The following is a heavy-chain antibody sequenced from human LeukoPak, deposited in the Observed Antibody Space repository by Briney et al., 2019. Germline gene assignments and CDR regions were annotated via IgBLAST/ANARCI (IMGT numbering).Heavy chain of an antibody. D-gene: IGHD3-22*01. CDR3: ARDPYYYDSSGYYSTY. CDR2: ISYDGSNK. Sequence: PGGSLRLSCAASGFTFSSYAMHWVRQAPGKGLEWVAVISYDGSNKYYADSVKGRFTISRDNSKNTLYLQMNGLRAEDTAVYYCARDPYYYDSSGYYSTYWGQGTLVTVSS. CDR1: GFTFSSYA. V-gene: IGHV3-30-3*01. J-gene: IGHJ4*02.